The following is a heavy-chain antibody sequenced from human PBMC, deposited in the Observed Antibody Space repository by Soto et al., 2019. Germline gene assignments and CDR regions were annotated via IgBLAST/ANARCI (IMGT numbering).Heavy chain of an antibody. J-gene: IGHJ4*02. V-gene: IGHV1-3*01. CDR3: ARDRVATMWYYFDY. Sequence: QVQLVQSGAEVKKPGASVKVSCTSSGYTFTSYAMHGVRQAPGQRLEWMGWINAGNGNTKNSQKFQGRVTITRDTSASTAYMELGSLRSEDTAVYSCARDRVATMWYYFDYWGQGTLVTVSS. D-gene: IGHD5-12*01. CDR2: INAGNGNT. CDR1: GYTFTSYA.